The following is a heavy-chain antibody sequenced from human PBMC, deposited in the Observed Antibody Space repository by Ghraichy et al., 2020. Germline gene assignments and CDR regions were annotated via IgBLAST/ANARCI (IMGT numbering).Heavy chain of an antibody. CDR1: GGSISSGDYY. D-gene: IGHD6-6*01. J-gene: IGHJ5*02. CDR2: IYYSGST. V-gene: IGHV4-31*03. CDR3: ARVVSSSSGWFDP. Sequence: SETLSLTCTVSGGSISSGDYYWSWIRQHPGKGLEWIGYIYYSGSTYYNPSLKSRVTISVDTSKNQLSLKLSSVTAADTAVYYFARVVSSSSGWFDPWGQGTLVTVSS.